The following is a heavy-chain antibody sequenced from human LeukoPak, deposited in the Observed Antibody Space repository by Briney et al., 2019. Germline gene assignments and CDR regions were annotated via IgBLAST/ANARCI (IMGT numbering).Heavy chain of an antibody. CDR2: ISSSGSTI. D-gene: IGHD3-10*02. J-gene: IGHJ6*04. CDR3: AELGITMIGGV. Sequence: QPGGSLRLSCTASGFTFSSYEMNWVRQAPGKGLEWVSYISSSGSTIYYADSVKGRFTISRDNAKNSLYLQMNSLRAEDTAVYYCAELGITMIGGVWGKGTTVTISS. V-gene: IGHV3-48*03. CDR1: GFTFSSYE.